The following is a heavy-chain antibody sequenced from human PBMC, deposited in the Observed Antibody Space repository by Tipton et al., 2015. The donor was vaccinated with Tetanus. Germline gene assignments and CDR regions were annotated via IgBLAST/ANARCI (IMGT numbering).Heavy chain of an antibody. CDR1: GGSISSSNYC. V-gene: IGHV4-39*01. D-gene: IGHD3-9*01. Sequence: TLSLTCTVSGGSISSSNYCWGWIRQPPGKGLEWIGRIYYSGSTSYNPSLKRRVTISVDTSKNQFSLELNSVTAADTAVYYCARRGGDFLTGYYDSWGQGTLVTVSS. CDR3: ARRGGDFLTGYYDS. J-gene: IGHJ4*02. CDR2: IYYSGST.